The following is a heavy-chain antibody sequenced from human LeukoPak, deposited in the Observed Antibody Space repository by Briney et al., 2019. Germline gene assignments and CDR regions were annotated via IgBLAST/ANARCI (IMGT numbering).Heavy chain of an antibody. V-gene: IGHV3-9*01. J-gene: IGHJ2*01. CDR2: ISWNSGSI. CDR3: AKAMTTVTYWYFDL. Sequence: GGSLRLSCAASGFTFDDYAMHWVRQAPGKGLEWVSGISWNSGSIGYADSVKGRFTISRDNAKNSLYLQMNSLRAEDTALYYCAKAMTTVTYWYFDLWGRGTLVTVSS. D-gene: IGHD4-17*01. CDR1: GFTFDDYA.